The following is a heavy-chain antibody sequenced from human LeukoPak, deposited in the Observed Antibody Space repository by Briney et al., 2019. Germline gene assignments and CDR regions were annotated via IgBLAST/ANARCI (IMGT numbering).Heavy chain of an antibody. J-gene: IGHJ4*02. V-gene: IGHV3-23*01. CDR1: GFTFSSYA. Sequence: GGSLRLSCAASGFTFSSYAMSWVRQAPGKGLEWVSAISGSGGSTYYADFVKGRFTISRDNSKNTLYLQMNSLRAEDTAVYYCAKDLPDGYSYGSEFDYWGQGTLVTVSS. CDR3: AKDLPDGYSYGSEFDY. CDR2: ISGSGGST. D-gene: IGHD5-18*01.